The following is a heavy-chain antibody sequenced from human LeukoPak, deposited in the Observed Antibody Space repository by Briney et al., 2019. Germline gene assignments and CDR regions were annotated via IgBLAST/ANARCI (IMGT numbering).Heavy chain of an antibody. CDR2: ISSSGSTI. Sequence: TGGSLRLSCAASGFTFSDYYMSWIRQGPGKGLEWVSYISSSGSTIYYADSVKGRFTISRDNAKNSLYLQMNSLRAEDTAVYYCARVGGYDLDYFDYWGQGTLITVSS. CDR3: ARVGGYDLDYFDY. J-gene: IGHJ4*02. CDR1: GFTFSDYY. V-gene: IGHV3-11*04. D-gene: IGHD5-12*01.